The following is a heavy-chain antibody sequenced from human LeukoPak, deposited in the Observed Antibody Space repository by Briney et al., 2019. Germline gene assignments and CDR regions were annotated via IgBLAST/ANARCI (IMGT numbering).Heavy chain of an antibody. Sequence: GGSLRLSCAASGFTFSDYNMHWVRQAPGKGLEGMAVISYHGINEYYADSVKGRFTISRDNAKNSLYLQMNSLRAEDTALYYCARVPPDDYGDYYYFDYWGQGTLVTVSS. CDR1: GFTFSDYN. D-gene: IGHD4-17*01. J-gene: IGHJ4*02. V-gene: IGHV3-30*03. CDR3: ARVPPDDYGDYYYFDY. CDR2: ISYHGINE.